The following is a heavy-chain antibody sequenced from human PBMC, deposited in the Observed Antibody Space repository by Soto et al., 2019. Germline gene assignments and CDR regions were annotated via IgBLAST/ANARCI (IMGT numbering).Heavy chain of an antibody. CDR3: ARGSPIWGSYRWLYDIDY. D-gene: IGHD3-16*02. J-gene: IGHJ4*02. V-gene: IGHV1-3*01. CDR1: GYTFTSYA. CDR2: INAGNGNT. Sequence: ASVKVSCKASGYTFTSYAMHWVRQAPGQRLEWMGWINAGNGNTKYSQKFQGRVTITRDTSASTAYMELSSLRSEDTAVYYCARGSPIWGSYRWLYDIDYWGQGTLVTVSS.